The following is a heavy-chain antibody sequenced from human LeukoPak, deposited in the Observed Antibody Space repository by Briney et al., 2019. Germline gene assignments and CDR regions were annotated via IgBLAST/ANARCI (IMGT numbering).Heavy chain of an antibody. CDR1: GGSFSGYY. Sequence: SETLSLTCAVYGGSFSGYYWSLIRQPPGKGLEWIGEINHSGSTNYNPSLKSRVTISVDTSKNQFSLKLSSVTAADTAVYYCAREQARYWYFDLWGRGTLVTVSS. CDR2: INHSGST. J-gene: IGHJ2*01. V-gene: IGHV4-34*01. CDR3: AREQARYWYFDL.